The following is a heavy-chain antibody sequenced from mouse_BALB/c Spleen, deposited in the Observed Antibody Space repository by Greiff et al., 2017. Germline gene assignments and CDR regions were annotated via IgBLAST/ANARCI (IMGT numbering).Heavy chain of an antibody. D-gene: IGHD2-1*01. V-gene: IGHV1S29*02. CDR2: IYPYNGGT. J-gene: IGHJ2*01. Sequence: VQLQQSGPELVKPGASVKISCKASGYTFTDYNMHWVKQSYGKSLEWIGYIYPYNGGTGYNQKFKSKATLTVDNSSSTAYMELRSLTSEDSAVYYCARAGNYYFDYWGQGTTLTVSS. CDR1: GYTFTDYN. CDR3: ARAGNYYFDY.